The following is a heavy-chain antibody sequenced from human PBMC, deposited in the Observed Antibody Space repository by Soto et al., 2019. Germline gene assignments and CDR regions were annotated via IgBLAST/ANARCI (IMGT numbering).Heavy chain of an antibody. D-gene: IGHD4-17*01. J-gene: IGHJ6*02. Sequence: QVQLVQSGAEVKKPGSSVKVSCKASGGTFSSYAISWVRQAPGQGLEWMGGIIPIFGTANYAQKFQGRVTITAEETTSTADMEVRSLRSDDTAVDYYWGSERRMTSVGDYDYGMDVWGQGTTVTVSS. CDR2: IIPIFGTA. CDR1: GGTFSSYA. CDR3: WGSERRMTSVGDYDYGMDV. V-gene: IGHV1-69*01.